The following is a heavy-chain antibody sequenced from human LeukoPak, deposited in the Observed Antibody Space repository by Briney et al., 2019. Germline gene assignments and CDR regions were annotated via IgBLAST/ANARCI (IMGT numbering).Heavy chain of an antibody. V-gene: IGHV3-66*01. CDR2: IYSGGST. Sequence: PGGSLRLSCAASGFTVSSNYMSWVRPAPGKGLEWVSVIYSGGSTYYADSVKGRFTISRDNSKNTLYLQMNSLRAEDTAVYYCARELSSGWTGGSDYWGQGTLVTVSS. CDR3: ARELSSGWTGGSDY. J-gene: IGHJ4*02. D-gene: IGHD6-19*01. CDR1: GFTVSSNY.